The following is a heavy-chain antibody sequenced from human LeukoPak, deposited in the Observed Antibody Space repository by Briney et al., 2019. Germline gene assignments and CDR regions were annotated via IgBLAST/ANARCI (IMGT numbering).Heavy chain of an antibody. CDR1: GGSISSYY. J-gene: IGHJ4*02. CDR2: IYYSGST. V-gene: IGHV4-59*01. Sequence: SETLSLTCTVSGGSISSYYWSWIRQPPGKGLEWIGYIYYSGSTNYNPSLKSRVTISIDTSKNQFSLKLSSVTAADTAVYYCARGGGQQLVDYWGQGTLVTVSS. CDR3: ARGGGQQLVDY. D-gene: IGHD6-13*01.